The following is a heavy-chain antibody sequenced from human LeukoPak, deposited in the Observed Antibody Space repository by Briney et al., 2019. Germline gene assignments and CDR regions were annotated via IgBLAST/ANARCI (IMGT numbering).Heavy chain of an antibody. CDR1: GGSISSGDYY. Sequence: SQTLSLTCTVSGGSISSGDYYWSWIRQPPGKGLEWIGYIYYSGSTYYNPSLKSRVTISVDTSKNQFSLKLSSVTAADTAVYYCARGALKFSSSSLSAFDIWGQGTMVTVSS. CDR2: IYYSGST. CDR3: ARGALKFSSSSLSAFDI. D-gene: IGHD6-6*01. J-gene: IGHJ3*02. V-gene: IGHV4-30-4*08.